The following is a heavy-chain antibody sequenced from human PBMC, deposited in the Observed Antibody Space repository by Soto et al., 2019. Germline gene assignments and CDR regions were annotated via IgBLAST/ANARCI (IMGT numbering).Heavy chain of an antibody. CDR3: ARYYYDSSPY. D-gene: IGHD3-22*01. CDR1: GSIFSGYG. J-gene: IGHJ4*02. Sequence: GGPLRLSCAASGSIFSGYGMHWGRQAPGKGLEWVSAIRDNGGSIYYADSVKGRFTISRDNSKNTLYLQMNSLRAEDTAVYYCARYYYDSSPYWGQGTLVTVSS. CDR2: IRDNGGSI. V-gene: IGHV3-23*01.